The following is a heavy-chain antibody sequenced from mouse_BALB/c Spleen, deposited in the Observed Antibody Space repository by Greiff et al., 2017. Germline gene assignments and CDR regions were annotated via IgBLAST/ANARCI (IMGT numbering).Heavy chain of an antibody. CDR1: GFTFTDYY. D-gene: IGHD2-1*01. CDR2: IRNKANGYTT. CDR3: ARDRGGNYWFAY. V-gene: IGHV7-3*02. J-gene: IGHJ3*01. Sequence: EVHLVESGGGLVQPGGSLRLSCATSGFTFTDYYMSWVRQPPGKALEWLGFIRNKANGYTTEYSASVKGRFTISRDNSQSILYLQMNTLRAEDSATYYCARDRGGNYWFAYWGQGTLVTVSA.